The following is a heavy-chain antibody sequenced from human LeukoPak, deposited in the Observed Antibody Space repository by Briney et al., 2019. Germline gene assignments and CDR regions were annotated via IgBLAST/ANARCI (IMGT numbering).Heavy chain of an antibody. CDR1: VGSFSGYY. V-gene: IGHV4-34*01. D-gene: IGHD1-26*01. CDR2: INHSGST. Sequence: SETLSLTCAVYVGSFSGYYWSWIRQPPGKGLEWIGEINHSGSTNYNPSLKSRVTISVDTSKNQFSLKLSSVTAADTAVYYCARSSWEGAIDYWGQGTLVTVSS. J-gene: IGHJ4*02. CDR3: ARSSWEGAIDY.